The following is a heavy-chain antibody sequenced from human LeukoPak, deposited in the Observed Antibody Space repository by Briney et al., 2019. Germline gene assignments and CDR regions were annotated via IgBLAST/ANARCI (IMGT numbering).Heavy chain of an antibody. Sequence: ASVKVSCKASGYMFTGYYMHWVRQAPGQGLEWMGWINPNSGGTNYAQKFQGRVTMTRDTSISTAYMDLNRLRSDDTGVYYCARVVAVTGTPVYYMDVWGKGTTVTVSS. D-gene: IGHD6-19*01. J-gene: IGHJ6*03. V-gene: IGHV1-2*02. CDR3: ARVVAVTGTPVYYMDV. CDR1: GYMFTGYY. CDR2: INPNSGGT.